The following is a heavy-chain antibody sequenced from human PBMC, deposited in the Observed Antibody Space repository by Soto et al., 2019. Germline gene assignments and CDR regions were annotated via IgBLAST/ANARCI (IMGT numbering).Heavy chain of an antibody. V-gene: IGHV4-30-4*01. CDR2: IYYSGTT. D-gene: IGHD3-10*01. J-gene: IGHJ5*02. Sequence: QVQLQESGPRLVKPSQTLSLTCTVSGDSIGSGDYYWTWIRPPPGKGLEWIGYIYYSGTTFYNPSLESRVNISVDTSKNPFSLRVTSVTAADTAVYYCARGSTYYGFVTWGQGTLITVSS. CDR3: ARGSTYYGFVT. CDR1: GDSIGSGDYY.